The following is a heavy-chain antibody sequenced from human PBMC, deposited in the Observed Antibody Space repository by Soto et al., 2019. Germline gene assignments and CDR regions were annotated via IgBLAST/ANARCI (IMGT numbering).Heavy chain of an antibody. V-gene: IGHV3-53*04. J-gene: IGHJ3*01. Sequence: EVQLVESGGGLVQPGGSLRLSCAASGFDVSSNYMSWVRQAPGKGLEWVSLIYSGGTTYYADSVKGRFTISRHSSKNTLYLQMKSMRVEDTAVYYCAGMTYGWGQGTMVTVSA. CDR1: GFDVSSNY. CDR2: IYSGGTT. CDR3: AGMTYG. D-gene: IGHD4-17*01.